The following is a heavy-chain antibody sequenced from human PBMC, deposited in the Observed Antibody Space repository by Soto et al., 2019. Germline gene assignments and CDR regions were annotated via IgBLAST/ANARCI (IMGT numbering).Heavy chain of an antibody. CDR3: AKDSIYYGSGSYNDY. Sequence: GGSLRLSCAASGFTFSSYAMSWVRQAPGKGLEWVSAISGSGGSTYYADSVKGRFTISRDNSKNTLYLQMNSLRAEDTAVYYCAKDSIYYGSGSYNDYWGQGTLVTVSS. CDR1: GFTFSSYA. D-gene: IGHD3-10*01. V-gene: IGHV3-23*01. J-gene: IGHJ4*02. CDR2: ISGSGGST.